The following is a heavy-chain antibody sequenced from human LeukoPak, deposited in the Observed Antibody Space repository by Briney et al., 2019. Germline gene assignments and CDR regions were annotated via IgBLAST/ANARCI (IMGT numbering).Heavy chain of an antibody. CDR1: GFTVSSNY. J-gene: IGHJ6*02. CDR2: IYSGGST. Sequence: GGSLRLSCAASGFTVSSNYMSWVRQAPGKGLEWVSVIYSGGSTYYADSVKGRFTISRDNSKNTLYLQMNSLRAEDTAVYYCAREGSVVPAAGAYYYYGMDVWGQGTTVTVSS. CDR3: AREGSVVPAAGAYYYYGMDV. V-gene: IGHV3-53*01. D-gene: IGHD2-2*01.